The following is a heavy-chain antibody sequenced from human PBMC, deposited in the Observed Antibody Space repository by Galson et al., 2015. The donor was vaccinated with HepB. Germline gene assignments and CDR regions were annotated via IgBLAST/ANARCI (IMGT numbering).Heavy chain of an antibody. CDR1: GYSFTSYW. CDR3: ARLGSVTQTPAYYYYYYMDV. J-gene: IGHJ6*03. Sequence: QSGAEVKKPGESLKISCKGSGYSFTSYWIGWVRQMPGKGLEWMGIIYPGDSDTRYSPSFQGQVTISADKSISTAYLQWSSLKASDTAMYYCARLGSVTQTPAYYYYYYMDVWGKGTTVTVSS. D-gene: IGHD4-11*01. V-gene: IGHV5-51*01. CDR2: IYPGDSDT.